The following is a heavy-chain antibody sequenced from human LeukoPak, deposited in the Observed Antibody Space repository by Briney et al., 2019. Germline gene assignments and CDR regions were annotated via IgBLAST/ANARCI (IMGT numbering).Heavy chain of an antibody. J-gene: IGHJ4*02. V-gene: IGHV3-74*01. CDR1: GFTFSSYW. CDR2: INSDGSST. Sequence: GGSLRLSCAASGFTFSSYWMHWVRQAPGKGLVWVSRINSDGSSTSYADSVKGRFTISRDNAKNTLYLQMNSLRAEDTAVYYGARVPNWNYLLLDYWGQGTLVTVSS. D-gene: IGHD1-7*01. CDR3: ARVPNWNYLLLDY.